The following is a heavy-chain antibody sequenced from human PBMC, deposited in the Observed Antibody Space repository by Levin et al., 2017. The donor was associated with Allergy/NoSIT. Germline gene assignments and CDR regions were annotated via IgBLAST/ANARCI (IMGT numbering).Heavy chain of an antibody. V-gene: IGHV3-74*01. Sequence: GGSLRLSCAASGFTFSNYYMHWVRQAPGKGLVWVSRVYSDGTITDYADSVKGRFTISRDNARNIQYLQMNSLRAEDTAVYYCARGGCSSTSCLDNWGQGILVTVSS. D-gene: IGHD2-2*01. CDR3: ARGGCSSTSCLDN. CDR1: GFTFSNYY. J-gene: IGHJ4*02. CDR2: VYSDGTIT.